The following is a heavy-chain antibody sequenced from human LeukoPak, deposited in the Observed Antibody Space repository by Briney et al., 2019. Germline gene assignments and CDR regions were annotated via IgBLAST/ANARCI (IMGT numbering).Heavy chain of an antibody. CDR1: GGSISSYY. CDR3: ARDTHISLIVVGDAFEI. J-gene: IGHJ3*02. CDR2: IYTSGTS. Sequence: PSGTLSLTCTVSGGSISSYYWSWIRQPAGKGLEWIGQIYTSGTSNYNPSLKSRLTMSVDTSKNQVSLKLSSVTAADTAVYYCARDTHISLIVVGDAFEIWGQGTMVTVSS. D-gene: IGHD3-22*01. V-gene: IGHV4-4*07.